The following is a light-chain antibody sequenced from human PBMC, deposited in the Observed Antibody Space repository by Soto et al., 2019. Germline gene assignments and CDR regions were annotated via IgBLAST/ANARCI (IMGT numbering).Light chain of an antibody. V-gene: IGKV3-15*01. J-gene: IGKJ2*01. CDR2: GAS. CDR3: QQYNNWRPKYT. CDR1: QSVSSN. Sequence: EIVMTQSPATLSVSPGERATLSCTASQSVSSNLAWYQQKPGQAPRLLIYGASTRATGIPARFSGSGSGTEFTLTISSLQSEDFAAYYCQQYNNWRPKYTFGQGTKLEIK.